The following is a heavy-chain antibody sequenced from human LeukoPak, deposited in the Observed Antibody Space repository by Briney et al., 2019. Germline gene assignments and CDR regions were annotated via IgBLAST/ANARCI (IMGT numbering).Heavy chain of an antibody. CDR1: GYSFTSYW. D-gene: IGHD1-26*01. J-gene: IGHJ2*01. CDR2: IYPGDSDT. Sequence: GESLKISCKGSGYSFTSYWIGWVRQMPGKGLEWMGIIYPGDSDTRYSPSFQGQVTISADKSISAAYMQWSGLKASDSAMYCCARRGKYDWYFDLWGRGTLVTVSS. V-gene: IGHV5-51*01. CDR3: ARRGKYDWYFDL.